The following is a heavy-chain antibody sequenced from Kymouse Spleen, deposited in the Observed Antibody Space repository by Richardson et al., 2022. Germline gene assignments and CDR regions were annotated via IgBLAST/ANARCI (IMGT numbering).Heavy chain of an antibody. J-gene: IGHJ5*02. V-gene: IGHV4-34*01. CDR2: INHSGST. CDR1: GGSFSGYY. D-gene: IGHD3-9*01. Sequence: QVQLQQWGAGLLKPSETLSLTCAVYGGSFSGYYWSWIRQPPGKGLEWIGEINHSGSTNYNPSLKSRVTISVDTSKNQFSLKLSSVTAADTAVYYCARALYDILTGYYRVWFDPWGQGTLVTVSS. CDR3: ARALYDILTGYYRVWFDP.